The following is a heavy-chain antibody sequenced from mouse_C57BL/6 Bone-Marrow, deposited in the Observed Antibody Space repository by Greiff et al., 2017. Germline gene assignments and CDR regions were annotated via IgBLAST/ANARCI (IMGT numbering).Heavy chain of an antibody. J-gene: IGHJ4*01. V-gene: IGHV1-69*01. Sequence: VQLQQPGAELVMPGASVKLSCKASGYTFTSYWMHWVKQRPGQGLEWIGEIDPSASYTNYNQKFKGKSTLTVDKSSSTAYMQLSSLTSEDAAVYYCASDGYDDYAMDYWGQGTSVTVSS. CDR3: ASDGYDDYAMDY. D-gene: IGHD2-2*01. CDR2: IDPSASYT. CDR1: GYTFTSYW.